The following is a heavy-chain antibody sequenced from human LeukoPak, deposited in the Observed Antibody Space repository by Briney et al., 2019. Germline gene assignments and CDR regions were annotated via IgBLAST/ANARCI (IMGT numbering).Heavy chain of an antibody. D-gene: IGHD1-7*01. V-gene: IGHV4-4*02. CDR1: GGPISSTNW. CDR3: ARVLGLRAFDY. CDR2: IYYSGST. J-gene: IGHJ4*02. Sequence: SETLSLTCGVSGGPISSTNWWSWVRQPPGQGLEWIGYIYYSGSTNYNPSLKSRVTISVDTSKNQFSLKLSSVTAADTAVYYCARVLGLRAFDYWGQGTLVTVSS.